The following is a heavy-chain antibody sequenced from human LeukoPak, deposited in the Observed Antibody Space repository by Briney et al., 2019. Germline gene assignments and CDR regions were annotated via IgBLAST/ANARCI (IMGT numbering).Heavy chain of an antibody. CDR1: GFTVSSNY. D-gene: IGHD3-22*01. CDR2: IDSGGST. V-gene: IGHV3-53*01. J-gene: IGHJ4*02. Sequence: GGSLRLSCAASGFTVSSNYMSWVRQAPGKGLEWVSVIDSGGSTYYADSVKGRFTISRDNSQSTLYLQMNSLRAEDTAVYYCARARNNYDSSGYSALDYWGQGTLVTVSS. CDR3: ARARNNYDSSGYSALDY.